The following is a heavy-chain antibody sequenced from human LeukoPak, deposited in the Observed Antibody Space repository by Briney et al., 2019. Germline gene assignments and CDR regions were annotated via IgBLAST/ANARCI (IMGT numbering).Heavy chain of an antibody. Sequence: GGSLTLSCAASGFTFSDYYMSWIRQAPGKGLEWVSYISSSGSTIYYADPVKGRFTITRDNAKNSLYLQMNSRSAEDSAVYCCGRGEAYSGYQWGQGTQVTVSS. V-gene: IGHV3-11*01. J-gene: IGHJ4*02. D-gene: IGHD5-12*01. CDR2: ISSSGSTI. CDR1: GFTFSDYY. CDR3: GRGEAYSGYQ.